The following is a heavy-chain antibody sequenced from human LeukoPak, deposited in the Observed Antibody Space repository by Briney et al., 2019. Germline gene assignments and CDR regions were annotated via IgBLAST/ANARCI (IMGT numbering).Heavy chain of an antibody. J-gene: IGHJ4*02. D-gene: IGHD5-24*01. CDR2: IYYSGST. V-gene: IGHV4-59*08. Sequence: SETLSLTCTVSGGSISSYYWSWIRQPPGKGLEWIGYIYYSGSTNYNPSLESRVTISVDTSKNQFSLKLSSVTAADTAVYYCARLVEGGGYNGPTFDYWGQGTLVTVSS. CDR1: GGSISSYY. CDR3: ARLVEGGGYNGPTFDY.